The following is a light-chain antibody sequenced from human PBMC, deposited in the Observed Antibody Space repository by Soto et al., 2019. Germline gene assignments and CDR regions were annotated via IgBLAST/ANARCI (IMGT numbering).Light chain of an antibody. CDR1: SSDVGKYSY. CDR2: EVS. V-gene: IGLV2-14*01. CDR3: SSFTTSSTWV. Sequence: QSALTQPASESGSPGQSIAISCTGTSSDVGKYSYVSWFQQYPGNAPKLMIYEVSNRPSGVSNRFSGSKSGNTASLTISGLQGEDEADYYCSSFTTSSTWVFGGGTKVTVL. J-gene: IGLJ3*02.